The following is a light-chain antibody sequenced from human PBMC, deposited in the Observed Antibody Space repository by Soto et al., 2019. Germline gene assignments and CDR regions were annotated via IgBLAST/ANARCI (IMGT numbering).Light chain of an antibody. CDR2: LNSDGSH. CDR1: SGHSSYA. CDR3: QTWGTGISMI. J-gene: IGLJ1*01. V-gene: IGLV4-69*01. Sequence: QPVLTQSPSASASLGASVKLTFTLSSGHSSYAIAWHQQQPEKGPRYLMKLNSDGSHSKGDGIPDRFSGSSSGAERYLTISSLQSEDEADYYCQTWGTGISMIFGTGTKVTVL.